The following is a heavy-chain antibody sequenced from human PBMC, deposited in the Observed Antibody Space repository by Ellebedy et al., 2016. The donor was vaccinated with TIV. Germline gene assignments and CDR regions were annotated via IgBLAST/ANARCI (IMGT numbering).Heavy chain of an antibody. Sequence: PGGSLRLSCAASGFTFSPYAMARVRQAPGKGLEWVSGIVGSGAEKYADSVKGRFTISRENYKNTLYLQMNSLRADDTAIYYRAKDNRGPEAGTWNFGLWGRGTLGTVSS. J-gene: IGHJ2*01. CDR3: AKDNRGPEAGTWNFGL. D-gene: IGHD6-13*01. CDR1: GFTFSPYA. V-gene: IGHV3-23*01. CDR2: IVGSGA.